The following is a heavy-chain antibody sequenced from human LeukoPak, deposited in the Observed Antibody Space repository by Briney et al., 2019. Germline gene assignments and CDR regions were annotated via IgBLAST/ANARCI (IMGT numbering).Heavy chain of an antibody. CDR2: IYYAGSS. CDR3: ARVTPTVGIYYYYYMDV. V-gene: IGHV4-39*07. D-gene: IGHD4-23*01. Sequence: SETLSLTCIVSGGSISSSTYYWAWIRQPPGKGLEWIADIYYAGSSFYNSSLKSRITTSVDTSQNQFSLKLSSVTAADTAVYYCARVTPTVGIYYYYYMDVWGKGTTVTISS. CDR1: GGSISSSTYY. J-gene: IGHJ6*03.